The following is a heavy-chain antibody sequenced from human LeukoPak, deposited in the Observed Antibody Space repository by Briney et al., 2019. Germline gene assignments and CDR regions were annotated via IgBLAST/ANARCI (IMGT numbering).Heavy chain of an antibody. V-gene: IGHV1-2*02. J-gene: IGHJ6*02. CDR3: ARHQSTSSYGMDV. CDR1: GYTFTGYY. D-gene: IGHD2-2*01. Sequence: GASVKVSCKASGYTFTGYYMHWVRQAPGQGLEWMGWINPNSGGTNYAQKFQGRVTMTRDTSVSTAYMELSSLRSEDTAVYYCARHQSTSSYGMDVWGQGTTVTVSS. CDR2: INPNSGGT.